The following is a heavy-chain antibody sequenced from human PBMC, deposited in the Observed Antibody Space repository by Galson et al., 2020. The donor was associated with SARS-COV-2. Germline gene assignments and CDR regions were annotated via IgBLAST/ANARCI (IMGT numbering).Heavy chain of an antibody. J-gene: IGHJ4*02. Sequence: ALHGESLKISCAASGFTFNSYWMHWVRQAPGKGLVWVARIYSEGSSTRYADSVKGRFTISGDNAKNTLYLQMNSLRAEDTAVYYCARGDMGNDYFDYWGQGTLVTVSS. CDR1: GFTFNSYW. V-gene: IGHV3-74*01. D-gene: IGHD7-27*01. CDR3: ARGDMGNDYFDY. CDR2: IYSEGSST.